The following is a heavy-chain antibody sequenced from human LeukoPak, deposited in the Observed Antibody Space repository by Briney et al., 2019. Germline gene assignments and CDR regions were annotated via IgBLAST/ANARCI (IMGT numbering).Heavy chain of an antibody. V-gene: IGHV3-33*01. CDR3: ARDRDVVVVPAAMTPYYYYGMDV. CDR1: GFTFSSYG. J-gene: IGHJ6*02. D-gene: IGHD2-2*01. Sequence: GRSLRLSCAASGFTFSSYGMHWVRQAPGKGLEWVAVIWYDGSNKYYADSVKGRFTISRDNSKNTLYLQMNSLRAEDTAVYYCARDRDVVVVPAAMTPYYYYGMDVWGQGTTVTVSS. CDR2: IWYDGSNK.